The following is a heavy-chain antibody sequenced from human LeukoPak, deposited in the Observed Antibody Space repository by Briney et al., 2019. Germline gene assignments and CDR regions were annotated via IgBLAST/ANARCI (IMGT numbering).Heavy chain of an antibody. CDR2: IVVGSGNT. D-gene: IGHD3-22*01. J-gene: IGHJ4*02. CDR3: AAEGYDSSGYYYHY. Sequence: SVKVSCKASGFTFTSSAMQWVRQARGQRLEWIGWIVVGSGNTDYAQKFQERVTITRDMSTSTAYMELSSLRSEDTAVYYCAAEGYDSSGYYYHYWGQGTLVTVSS. CDR1: GFTFTSSA. V-gene: IGHV1-58*02.